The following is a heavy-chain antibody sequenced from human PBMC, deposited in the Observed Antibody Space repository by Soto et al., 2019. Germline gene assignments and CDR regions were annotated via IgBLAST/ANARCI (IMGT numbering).Heavy chain of an antibody. J-gene: IGHJ5*02. CDR3: ARGPPYYYDSSGYLEPPDVNWFDL. CDR2: INHSGST. D-gene: IGHD3-22*01. Sequence: SETLSLTCAVYGGSFSGYYWSWIRQPPGKGMEWIGEINHSGSTNYNPSLKSRATISVDTSKNQFSLKLSSVTAADTAVYYCARGPPYYYDSSGYLEPPDVNWFDLWCQGTLVTGFS. V-gene: IGHV4-34*01. CDR1: GGSFSGYY.